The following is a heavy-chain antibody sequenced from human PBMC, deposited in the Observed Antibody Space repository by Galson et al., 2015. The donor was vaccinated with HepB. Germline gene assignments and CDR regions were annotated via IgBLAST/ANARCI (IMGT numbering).Heavy chain of an antibody. V-gene: IGHV3-7*03. Sequence: SLRLSCAASGFTFSSYWMNWVRQAPGKGLEWVAHINQDGSSKYYVDSVKGRFTISRDNAKDSVYLQLDNLRAEDTAVYYCVKEGSWFGGDWFDPWGQGALVTVS. J-gene: IGHJ5*02. CDR3: VKEGSWFGGDWFDP. CDR2: INQDGSSK. CDR1: GFTFSSYW. D-gene: IGHD3-16*01.